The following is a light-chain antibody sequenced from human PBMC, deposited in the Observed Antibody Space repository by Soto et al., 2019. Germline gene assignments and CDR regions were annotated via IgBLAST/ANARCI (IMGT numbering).Light chain of an antibody. CDR1: QSISSW. Sequence: IQMTQSPSTLYASVGDRVTITCRARQSISSWLAWYQQKPGKAPKLLIYKASSLESGVPSRFSGSGSGTEFTLTISSLQPDDFATYYCQQYNSYWTFGQGTKVEIK. CDR3: QQYNSYWT. J-gene: IGKJ1*01. V-gene: IGKV1-5*03. CDR2: KAS.